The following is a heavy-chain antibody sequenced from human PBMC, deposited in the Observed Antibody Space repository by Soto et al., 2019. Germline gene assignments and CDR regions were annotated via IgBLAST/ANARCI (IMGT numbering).Heavy chain of an antibody. V-gene: IGHV4-59*08. CDR2: IYYSGST. J-gene: IGHJ5*02. CDR3: ARRVTYYDILTVYNWFDP. D-gene: IGHD3-9*01. Sequence: SETLSLTCTVSGGSISSYYWSWIRQPPGKGLEWIGYIYYSGSTNYNPSLKSRVTISVDTSKNQFSLKLSSVTAADTAVYYCARRVTYYDILTVYNWFDPWGQGTLVTVSS. CDR1: GGSISSYY.